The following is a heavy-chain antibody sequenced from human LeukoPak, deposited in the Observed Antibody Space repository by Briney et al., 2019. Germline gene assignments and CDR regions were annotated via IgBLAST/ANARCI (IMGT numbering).Heavy chain of an antibody. CDR2: IYYSGST. V-gene: IGHV4-39*01. J-gene: IGHJ3*02. Sequence: TSETLSLTCIVSGGSISSSTYYWGWIRQSPGLGLQWIGSIYYSGSTYYNPSLKSRVTISVDTAKNKFSLKLSSVTAADTAVYFCARFDYSSGGHDAFDIWGQGTTVIVSS. CDR1: GGSISSSTYY. CDR3: ARFDYSSGGHDAFDI. D-gene: IGHD6-19*01.